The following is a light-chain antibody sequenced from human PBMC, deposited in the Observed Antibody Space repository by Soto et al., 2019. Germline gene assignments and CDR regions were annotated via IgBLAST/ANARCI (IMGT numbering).Light chain of an antibody. V-gene: IGKV1-5*01. CDR2: GAS. CDR1: QSIRNW. Sequence: DIPMTQSPSTLSASVGDRVTITCRASQSIRNWLAWYQDKPGKAPKLLIYGASSLESGVPSRFSGSGSGTEFTLTIGGLQPDDFATYYCQKHDGVPLFGPGTKVEIK. J-gene: IGKJ3*01. CDR3: QKHDGVPL.